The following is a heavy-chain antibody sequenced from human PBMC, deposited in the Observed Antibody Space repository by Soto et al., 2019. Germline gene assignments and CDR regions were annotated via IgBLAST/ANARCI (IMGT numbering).Heavy chain of an antibody. CDR2: INDSGNI. CDR1: GGSFSGYQ. D-gene: IGHD3-10*01. Sequence: QVQLQQWGAGLLKPSETLSLTCAVYGGSFSGYQWSWIRQTPGKGLEWIGEINDSGNINYNPSLKSRVIIFVDTAKKQISLKLSSVTAADTAVYSCARGLILWFGELSRRGGYYYYMDVWGKGTTVTVSS. CDR3: ARGLILWFGELSRRGGYYYYMDV. J-gene: IGHJ6*03. V-gene: IGHV4-34*01.